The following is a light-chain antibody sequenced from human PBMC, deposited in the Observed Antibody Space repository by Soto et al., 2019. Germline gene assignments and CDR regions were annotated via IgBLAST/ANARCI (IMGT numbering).Light chain of an antibody. Sequence: EIVMTQSPATLSVSPGERATLSCRASQSVSSSYLAWYQQKPGQAPRLLIYGASSRATGIPDRFSGSGSGTDFTLTISRLEPEDFAMYYCQQYGSSPRTFGQGTKVEIK. CDR1: QSVSSSY. J-gene: IGKJ1*01. V-gene: IGKV3-20*01. CDR3: QQYGSSPRT. CDR2: GAS.